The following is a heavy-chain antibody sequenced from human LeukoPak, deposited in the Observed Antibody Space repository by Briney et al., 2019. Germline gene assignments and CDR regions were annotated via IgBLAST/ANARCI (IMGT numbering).Heavy chain of an antibody. CDR3: ARVDTAMVFDY. CDR1: GGSISSYY. V-gene: IGHV4-59*01. Sequence: SETLSLTCTVSGGSISSYYWSWIRQPPGKGLEWIGYIYYSGSTNYDPSLKSRVTISVDTSKNQFSLKLSSVTAADTAVYYCARVDTAMVFDYWGQGTLVTVSS. CDR2: IYYSGST. D-gene: IGHD5-18*01. J-gene: IGHJ4*02.